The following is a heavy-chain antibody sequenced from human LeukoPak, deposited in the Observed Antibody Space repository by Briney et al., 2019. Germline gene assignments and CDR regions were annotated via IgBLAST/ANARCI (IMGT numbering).Heavy chain of an antibody. J-gene: IGHJ3*02. CDR2: INPSGGST. Sequence: GASVKVSCKASGYTFTNYYIHWVRQAPGQGLECMGIINPSGGSTSYAQKFQGRVTMTRDMSTSTVYMELSSLRSEDTAVYYCAREFQSGDNAFDIWGQGTMVTVSS. V-gene: IGHV1-46*01. CDR1: GYTFTNYY. D-gene: IGHD3-10*01. CDR3: AREFQSGDNAFDI.